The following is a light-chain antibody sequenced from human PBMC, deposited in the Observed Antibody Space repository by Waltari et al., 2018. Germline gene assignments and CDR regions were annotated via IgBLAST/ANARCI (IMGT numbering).Light chain of an antibody. CDR3: MQSIQFPRT. CDR2: DLF. J-gene: IGKJ1*01. CDR1: QSLLHRDRKTY. V-gene: IGKV2D-29*01. Sequence: DIVMTQTPLSLSVTPGQPASISCRSSQSLLHRDRKTYLSWFLQKAGQPPRLLIYDLFNRFPGVPDRFSGSGSGTDFTLGISRVEPEDVGVYYCMQSIQFPRTFGQGTKVDIK.